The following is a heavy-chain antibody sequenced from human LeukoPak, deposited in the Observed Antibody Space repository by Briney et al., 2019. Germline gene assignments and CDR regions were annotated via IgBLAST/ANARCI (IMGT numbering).Heavy chain of an antibody. J-gene: IGHJ6*04. V-gene: IGHV1-18*04. CDR2: ISAYNGNK. CDR1: GYTFTSYG. D-gene: IGHD6-13*01. Sequence: ASVTVSCKASGYTFTSYGISWVRQAPGQGLEWMGWISAYNGNKNYAQKLQGRVTMTTDTSTSTAYMELRSLRSDDTAVYYCARSSSSRYYYYYGMDVWGKGTTVTVSS. CDR3: ARSSSSRYYYYYGMDV.